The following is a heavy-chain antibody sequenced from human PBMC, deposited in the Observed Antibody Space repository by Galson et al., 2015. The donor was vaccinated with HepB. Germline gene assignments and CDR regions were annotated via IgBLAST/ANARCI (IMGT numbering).Heavy chain of an antibody. Sequence: SLRLSCAASGFTFSSYEMNWVRQAPGKGLEWVSYISSSGSTIYYADSVKGRFTISRDNAKNSLYLQMNSLRAEDTAVYYCARDAPIVVVVAAPGGMDVWGQGTTVTVSS. CDR1: GFTFSSYE. CDR3: ARDAPIVVVVAAPGGMDV. D-gene: IGHD2-15*01. V-gene: IGHV3-48*03. J-gene: IGHJ6*02. CDR2: ISSSGSTI.